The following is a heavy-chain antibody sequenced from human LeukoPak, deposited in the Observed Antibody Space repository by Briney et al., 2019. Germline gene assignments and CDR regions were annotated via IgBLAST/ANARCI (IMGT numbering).Heavy chain of an antibody. Sequence: PGGSLRLSCVGSGFTFDDYAMHWVRQAPGRGLEWVSLISGDPYRRDYADSVKGRFTISRDNSKNSLFLQMSSLTFEDTALYFCAKDRTGFSSGYSMDVWGKGTMVTVSS. J-gene: IGHJ6*03. CDR2: ISGDPYRR. CDR3: AKDRTGFSSGYSMDV. CDR1: GFTFDDYA. V-gene: IGHV3-43*02. D-gene: IGHD3-22*01.